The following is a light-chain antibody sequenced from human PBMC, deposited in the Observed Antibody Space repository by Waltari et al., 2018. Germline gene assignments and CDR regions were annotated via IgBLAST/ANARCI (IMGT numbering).Light chain of an antibody. V-gene: IGKV1-5*03. CDR2: KSS. Sequence: DIQMTQSPSTLSASVGDRVTITCRASQSISSWLAWYQQKPGKAHKLLIYKSSSLESVVPSRFSGSGSGTEFTLTISSLQPDDFATYYCQQYNSYSGTFGQGTKVEIK. J-gene: IGKJ1*01. CDR3: QQYNSYSGT. CDR1: QSISSW.